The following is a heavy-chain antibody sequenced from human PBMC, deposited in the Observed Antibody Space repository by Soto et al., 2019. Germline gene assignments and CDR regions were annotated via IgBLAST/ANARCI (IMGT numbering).Heavy chain of an antibody. CDR1: GDSINTADYF. V-gene: IGHV4-30-4*01. J-gene: IGHJ4*02. Sequence: SETLSLTCSVSGDSINTADYFWTWIRQTPGKGLEWIGSIYYSGSTYYNPSLKSRITISVDTSKNLFSLKVASVISTDTARYYCARGAYTYGHIGYWRQGTAVTV. CDR3: ARGAYTYGHIGY. CDR2: IYYSGST. D-gene: IGHD5-18*01.